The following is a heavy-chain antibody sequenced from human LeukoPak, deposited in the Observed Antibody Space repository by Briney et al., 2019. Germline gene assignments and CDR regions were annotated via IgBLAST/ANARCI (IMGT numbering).Heavy chain of an antibody. Sequence: SETLSFTCAGYGGSFSGYYWGWIGQPPGKGLEWIGEINHSGSTNYNPSLKSRVTISVDRSKGQFSLKLSSVTAADTAVYYCARRGLRYFDWLSPDIYWGQGTLVTVSS. J-gene: IGHJ4*02. CDR3: ARRGLRYFDWLSPDIY. CDR1: GGSFSGYY. V-gene: IGHV4-34*01. D-gene: IGHD3-9*01. CDR2: INHSGST.